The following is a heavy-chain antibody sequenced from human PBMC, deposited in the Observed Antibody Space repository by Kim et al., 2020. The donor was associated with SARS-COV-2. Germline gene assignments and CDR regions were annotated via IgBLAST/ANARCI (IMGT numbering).Heavy chain of an antibody. J-gene: IGHJ4*02. D-gene: IGHD3-9*01. Sequence: GGSLRLSCAASGFTFSSYSMNWVRQAPGKGLEWVSYISSSSSTIYYADSVKGRFTISRDNAKNSLYLQMNSLRDEDTAVYYCAGDMGGAVLRYFDWLLGVFDYWGQGTLVTVSS. V-gene: IGHV3-48*02. CDR1: GFTFSSYS. CDR2: ISSSSSTI. CDR3: AGDMGGAVLRYFDWLLGVFDY.